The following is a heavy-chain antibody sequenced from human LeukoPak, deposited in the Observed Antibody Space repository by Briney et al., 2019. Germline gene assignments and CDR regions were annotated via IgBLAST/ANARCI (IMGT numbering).Heavy chain of an antibody. Sequence: GGSLRLSCAASGYTFSSYAMHWVRQAPGKGLEWVAVISYDGSNKYYADSVKGRFTISRDNSKNTLYLQMNSLRAEDTAVYYCTDGRTGDYWGQGTLVTVSS. V-gene: IGHV3-30-3*01. CDR1: GYTFSSYA. CDR2: ISYDGSNK. D-gene: IGHD1-1*01. CDR3: TDGRTGDY. J-gene: IGHJ4*02.